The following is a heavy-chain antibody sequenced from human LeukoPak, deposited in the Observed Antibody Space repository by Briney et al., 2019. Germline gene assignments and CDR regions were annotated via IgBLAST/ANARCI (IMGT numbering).Heavy chain of an antibody. D-gene: IGHD3-9*01. CDR1: GGSLSSSNW. CDR3: ARGRPNYDILTGYVGY. V-gene: IGHV4-4*02. CDR2: IYHSGST. Sequence: SGTLSLTCAASGGSLSSSNWWSGVRQPPGKGLEGIGEIYHSGSTNYNPSLKSRVTISVDKSKNQFSLKLSSVTTADTAVYYCARGRPNYDILTGYVGYWGQGTLVTVSS. J-gene: IGHJ4*02.